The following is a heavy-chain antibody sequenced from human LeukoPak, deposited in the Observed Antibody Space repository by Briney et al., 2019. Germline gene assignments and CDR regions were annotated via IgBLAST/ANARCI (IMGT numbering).Heavy chain of an antibody. V-gene: IGHV5-51*01. J-gene: IGHJ3*02. Sequence: PGESLKISCKGSGYSFTNYWIGWVRQMPGKGLEWMGIIHPSDSDTRYSPSFQGQVTISGDKSISTAYLQWSSLKASDTAMYYCARRSQVGTKGQYGSDIRGQGTMVTVSS. CDR3: ARRSQVGTKGQYGSDI. CDR1: GYSFTNYW. CDR2: IHPSDSDT. D-gene: IGHD1-26*01.